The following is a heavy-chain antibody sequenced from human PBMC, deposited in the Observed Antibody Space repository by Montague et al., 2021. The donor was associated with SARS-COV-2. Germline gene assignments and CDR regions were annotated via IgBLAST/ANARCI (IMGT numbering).Heavy chain of an antibody. CDR3: VTDYDGYHYFNY. V-gene: IGHV4-39*02. D-gene: IGHD4-23*01. CDR1: GGSMRSSVYC. Sequence: SETLSLTCTVSGGSMRSSVYCWGWVRQPPGKTLEWIGSMFHTGSTFYNLSLKGRLTISVDTSNNHFSLNLTSVTAADTAIYYCVTDYDGYHYFNYWGQGTLVTVSS. CDR2: MFHTGST. J-gene: IGHJ4*02.